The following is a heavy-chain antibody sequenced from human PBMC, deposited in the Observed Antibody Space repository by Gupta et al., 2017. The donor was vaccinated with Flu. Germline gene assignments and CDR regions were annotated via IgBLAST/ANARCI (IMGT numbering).Heavy chain of an antibody. V-gene: IGHV1-3*04. Sequence: QVQIVQSGAEVKTPGASVKVSCKASGYTFTSYAMHWVRQAPGQGLEWMGWINTGTGNRKYSQKFQDRLTITRDTSASTGYMELSRLTSEDTALYYCARDRDWAFDYWGQGTLVTVSS. CDR3: ARDRDWAFDY. CDR1: GYTFTSYA. CDR2: INTGTGNR. J-gene: IGHJ4*02. D-gene: IGHD2-21*01.